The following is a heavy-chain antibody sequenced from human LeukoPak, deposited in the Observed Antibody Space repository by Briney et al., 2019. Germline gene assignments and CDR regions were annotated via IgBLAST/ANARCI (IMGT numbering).Heavy chain of an antibody. V-gene: IGHV4-39*01. CDR3: ARVGDTAIPQPFYYYGMDV. J-gene: IGHJ6*02. CDR1: GGSISGSSSY. CDR2: IYYSGST. D-gene: IGHD5-18*01. Sequence: PSETLSLTCTVSGGSISGSSSYWGWIRQPPGKGLEWIGSIYYSGSTYYNPSLKSRVTISVDTSRNQFSLKVNSVTAADTAVYYCARVGDTAIPQPFYYYGMDVWGQGTTVTVSS.